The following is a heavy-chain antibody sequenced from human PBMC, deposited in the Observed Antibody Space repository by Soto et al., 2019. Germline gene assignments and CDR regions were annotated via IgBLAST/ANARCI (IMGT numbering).Heavy chain of an antibody. J-gene: IGHJ4*02. CDR2: FDPEDGET. CDR3: ARGSGYYYWDDY. CDR1: GYTLTELS. D-gene: IGHD3-22*01. V-gene: IGHV1-24*01. Sequence: ASVKVSCKVSGYTLTELSMHWVRQAPGRGLEWMGGFDPEDGETIYAQKFQGRVTMTEDTSTDTVYMDLSSLRSEDTAVYYCARGSGYYYWDDYWGQGTLVTVSS.